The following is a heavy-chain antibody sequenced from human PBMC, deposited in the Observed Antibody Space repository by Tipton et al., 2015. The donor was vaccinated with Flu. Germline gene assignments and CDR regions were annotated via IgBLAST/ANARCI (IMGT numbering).Heavy chain of an antibody. CDR3: AASGATVPTYPRDAFDI. Sequence: SLRLSCAASGFTVSSNYMSWVRQAPGKGLEWVSVIYSGGSTYYADSVKGRFTISRDNSKNTLYLQMNSLRAEDTAVYYCAASGATVPTYPRDAFDIWGQGTMVTVSS. J-gene: IGHJ3*02. V-gene: IGHV3-66*01. CDR2: IYSGGST. CDR1: GFTVSSNY. D-gene: IGHD4-17*01.